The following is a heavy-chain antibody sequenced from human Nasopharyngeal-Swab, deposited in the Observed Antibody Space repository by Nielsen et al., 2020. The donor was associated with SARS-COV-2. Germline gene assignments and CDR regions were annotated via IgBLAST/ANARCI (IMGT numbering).Heavy chain of an antibody. V-gene: IGHV3-7*03. D-gene: IGHD2-21*01. J-gene: IGHJ4*02. CDR2: IKKDGSEK. Sequence: WIRQPPGKGLEWVANIKKDGSEKYYVDSVKGRFTISRDNAKNSLYLQMNRLRAEDTAVYYCARGYCGGACPEGYWGQGTLVTVSS. CDR3: ARGYCGGACPEGY.